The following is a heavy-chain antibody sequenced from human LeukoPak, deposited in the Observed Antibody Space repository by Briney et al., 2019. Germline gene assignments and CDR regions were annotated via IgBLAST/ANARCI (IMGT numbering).Heavy chain of an antibody. Sequence: SETLSLTCAVYGGSFSGYYWSWIRQPPGKGLEWIGEINHSGSTNYNPSLKSRVTISVDTSKKQFSLKLSSVTAADTAVYYCARGRRIVVVVAATGGNWFGPWGQGILVTVSS. D-gene: IGHD2-15*01. J-gene: IGHJ5*02. CDR2: INHSGST. CDR3: ARGRRIVVVVAATGGNWFGP. V-gene: IGHV4-34*01. CDR1: GGSFSGYY.